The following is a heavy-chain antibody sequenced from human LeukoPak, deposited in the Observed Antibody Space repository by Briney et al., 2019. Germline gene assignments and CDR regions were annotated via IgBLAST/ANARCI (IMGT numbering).Heavy chain of an antibody. CDR2: INHSGST. CDR1: GGSFSGYY. D-gene: IGHD3-3*01. Sequence: PSETLSLTCAVYGGSFSGYYWSWIRQPPGEGLEWIGEINHSGSTNYNPSLKSRVTISVDTSKNQFSLKLSSVTAADTAVYYCARRLSYYDFWSGYYTGSWFDPWGQGTLVTVSS. CDR3: ARRLSYYDFWSGYYTGSWFDP. V-gene: IGHV4-34*01. J-gene: IGHJ5*02.